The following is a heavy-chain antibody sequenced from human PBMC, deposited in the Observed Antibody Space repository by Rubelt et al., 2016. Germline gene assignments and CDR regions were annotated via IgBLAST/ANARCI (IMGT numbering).Heavy chain of an antibody. D-gene: IGHD2-8*01. Sequence: EVQLVESGGGLVQPGGSLRLSCAASGFTFSTFSTTWVRQAPGKGLEWVANINQAGSEEHYVGSVKGRFTISRDNTKNSLYLKMNNLSAEDTAVYYCAGGRNGALWGQGTLVIVSS. V-gene: IGHV3-7*03. J-gene: IGHJ4*02. CDR3: AGGRNGAL. CDR1: GFTFSTFS. CDR2: INQAGSEE.